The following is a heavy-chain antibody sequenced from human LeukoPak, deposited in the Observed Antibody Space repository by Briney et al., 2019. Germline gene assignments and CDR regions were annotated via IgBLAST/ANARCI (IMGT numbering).Heavy chain of an antibody. J-gene: IGHJ4*02. CDR2: IYYSGST. CDR1: GGSISSYY. Sequence: SETLSLTCTVSGGSISSYYWSWIRQPPGKGLEWIGYIYYSGSTNYNPSLKSRVTISVDTSKNQFSLKLSSVTAADTAVYYRAREYYDILTGYLFDYWGQGTLVTVSS. V-gene: IGHV4-59*01. D-gene: IGHD3-9*01. CDR3: AREYYDILTGYLFDY.